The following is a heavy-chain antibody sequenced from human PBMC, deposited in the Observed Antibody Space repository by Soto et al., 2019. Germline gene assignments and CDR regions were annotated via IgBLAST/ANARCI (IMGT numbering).Heavy chain of an antibody. V-gene: IGHV3-30*18. CDR2: ISYDGSNK. Sequence: GGSLRLSCAASGFTFSSYGMHWVRQAPGKGLEWVAVISYDGSNKYYADSVKGRFTISRDNSKNTLYLQMNSLRAEDTAVYYCAKVWDIVVVPAIRYGMAVWGQGTTVTVSS. J-gene: IGHJ6*02. D-gene: IGHD2-21*02. CDR3: AKVWDIVVVPAIRYGMAV. CDR1: GFTFSSYG.